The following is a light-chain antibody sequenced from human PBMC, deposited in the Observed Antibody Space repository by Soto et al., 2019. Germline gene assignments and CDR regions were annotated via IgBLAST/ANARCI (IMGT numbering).Light chain of an antibody. CDR3: QNYNRDGFT. V-gene: IGKV1-27*01. Sequence: DIQMTQSPSSLSASVGARVTITCRASQDIGSYVAWYQQRPGKVPDLLIYHASILQSRCTSRFSGSGSGTDFTLTITSLRPEDVAPYYCQNYNRDGFTFGPGTKV. CDR2: HAS. CDR1: QDIGSY. J-gene: IGKJ3*01.